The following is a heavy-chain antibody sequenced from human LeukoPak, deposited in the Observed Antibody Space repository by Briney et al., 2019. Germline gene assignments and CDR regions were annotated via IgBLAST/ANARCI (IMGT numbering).Heavy chain of an antibody. CDR1: GYTFTDSY. Sequence: ASVTVSCKTSGYTFTDSYIHWVRQAPGQGLEWMGRINPNSGDPDYPQKFQGRVTMTRDTSISTAYMEMSSLTSDDTAVYYCARSARHCNNGVCFTDYYIDLWGKGTTVIVSS. V-gene: IGHV1-2*06. D-gene: IGHD2-8*01. CDR3: ARSARHCNNGVCFTDYYIDL. J-gene: IGHJ6*03. CDR2: INPNSGDP.